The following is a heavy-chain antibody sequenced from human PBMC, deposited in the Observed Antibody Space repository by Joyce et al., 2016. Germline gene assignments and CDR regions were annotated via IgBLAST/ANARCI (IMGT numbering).Heavy chain of an antibody. CDR2: IYNSGST. J-gene: IGHJ5*02. V-gene: IGHV4-30-4*01. CDR3: ARESSTRSGNWIDP. Sequence: QVQLQESGPGLVKPSQTLSLTCTVSGGSIRSGNYYWTWIRQPPGKGREWLGHIYNSGSTVYNPSLKSRITISVDTSNQQFSLKLNFVTAADTAVYYCARESSTRSGNWIDPWGQGIRVTVSS. CDR1: GGSIRSGNYY.